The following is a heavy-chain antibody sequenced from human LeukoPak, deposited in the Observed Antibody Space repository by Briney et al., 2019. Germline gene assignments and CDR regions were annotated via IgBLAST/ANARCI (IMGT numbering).Heavy chain of an antibody. D-gene: IGHD3-10*01. CDR2: IKQDGSEK. J-gene: IGHJ5*01. Sequence: GGSLRLSCAASGFTFSSYWMSWVRQAPGKGLEWVANIKQDGSEKYYVDSVKGRFTISRDNAKSLLYLQMNSLRAEDSALYYCARWGVSAGLDSWGQGTLVTVSS. CDR3: ARWGVSAGLDS. V-gene: IGHV3-7*01. CDR1: GFTFSSYW.